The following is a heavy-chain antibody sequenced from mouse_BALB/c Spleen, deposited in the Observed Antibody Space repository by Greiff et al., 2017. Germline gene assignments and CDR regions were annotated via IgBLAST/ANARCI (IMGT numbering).Heavy chain of an antibody. CDR1: GFSLTSYG. J-gene: IGHJ4*01. Sequence: VKLMESGPGLVAPSHCLSITCTVSGFSLTSYGVHWVRQPPGKGLEWLGVIWAGGSTNYNSALMSRLCISKDNSKSQVFLKMNSLQTDDKAMYYCGRSKVVATDYAMDYWGQGTSVTVSA. V-gene: IGHV2-9*02. CDR2: IWAGGST. D-gene: IGHD1-1*01. CDR3: GRSKVVATDYAMDY.